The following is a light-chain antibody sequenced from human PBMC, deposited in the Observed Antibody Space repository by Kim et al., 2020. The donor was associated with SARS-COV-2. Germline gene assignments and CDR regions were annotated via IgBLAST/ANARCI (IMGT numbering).Light chain of an antibody. CDR2: GEN. CDR3: NSRDSSGDPQGV. V-gene: IGLV3-19*01. J-gene: IGLJ3*02. CDR1: SLRTFY. Sequence: SSELTQDPAVSVALGQTVRITCRGDSLRTFYASWYQQKPRQAPVLVLYGENDRPSGIPDRFSGSISGDTASLTITGILAEDEADYYCNSRDSSGDPQGVFGGGTQLTVL.